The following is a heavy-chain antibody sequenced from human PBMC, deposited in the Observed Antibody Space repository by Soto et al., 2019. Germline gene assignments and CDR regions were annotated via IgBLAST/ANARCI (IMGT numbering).Heavy chain of an antibody. CDR3: AKVLAPYYYYYYMDV. D-gene: IGHD2-15*01. CDR1: GFTFDDYA. J-gene: IGHJ6*03. Sequence: GGSLRLSCAASGFTFDDYAMHWVRQAPGKGLEWVSGISWNSGSIGYADSVKGRFTISRDNAKNSLYLQMNSLRAEDTALYYCAKVLAPYYYYYYMDVWGKGTTVTVS. V-gene: IGHV3-9*01. CDR2: ISWNSGSI.